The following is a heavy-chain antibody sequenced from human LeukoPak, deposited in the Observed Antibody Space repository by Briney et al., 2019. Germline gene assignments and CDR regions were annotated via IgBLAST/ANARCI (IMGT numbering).Heavy chain of an antibody. V-gene: IGHV3-23*01. CDR3: ASRGRYYFDY. D-gene: IGHD1-14*01. CDR1: GFTFSSYA. J-gene: IGHJ4*02. CDR2: ISGSGGGT. Sequence: GGSLRLSCAASGFTFSSYAMCWVRQPPGKGLEWVSSISGSGGGTYYADSVKGRFTISRDNSKNTLYLQINSLRADDTALYYCASRGRYYFDYWGQGTLVTVSS.